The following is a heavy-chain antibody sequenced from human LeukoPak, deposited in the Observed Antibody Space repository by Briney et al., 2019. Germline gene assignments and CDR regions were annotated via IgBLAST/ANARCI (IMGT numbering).Heavy chain of an antibody. CDR3: ARVAAPAAEGLYYFDY. CDR1: GYTFTDYY. V-gene: IGHV1-46*01. J-gene: IGHJ4*02. CDR2: INPGGGST. Sequence: ASVKVSCKASGYTFTDYYIHWVRQAPGQGLEWMGIINPGGGSTSYAQKFQGRVTMTRDTSTSTVYMELSSLRSEDTAVYYCARVAAPAAEGLYYFDYWGQGTLVTVSS. D-gene: IGHD2-2*01.